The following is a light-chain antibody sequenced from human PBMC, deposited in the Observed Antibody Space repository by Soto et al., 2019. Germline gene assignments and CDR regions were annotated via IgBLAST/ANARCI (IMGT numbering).Light chain of an antibody. CDR1: QSVLYSSNNKNY. V-gene: IGKV4-1*01. CDR3: QQYFSTPVS. CDR2: WAS. Sequence: DIVMTQSPDSLAVSLGERATINCKSSQSVLYSSNNKNYLAWYQQKSGQPPKLLISWASTRESGVPDRFSGRGSGTDFTLTISSLQAGDVAVYYCQQYFSTPVSFGQGTKVEIK. J-gene: IGKJ1*01.